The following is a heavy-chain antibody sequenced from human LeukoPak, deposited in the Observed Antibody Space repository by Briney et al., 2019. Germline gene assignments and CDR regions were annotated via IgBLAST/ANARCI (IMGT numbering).Heavy chain of an antibody. CDR1: RFTFSTYS. J-gene: IGHJ4*02. CDR3: AKVAGFWSGYSPFDY. Sequence: GGSLRLSCAASRFTFSTYSMNWVRQAPGKGLEWVSFISTSSSYIYYADSVKGRFTISRDNSKNTLYLQMNSLRAEDTAVYYCAKVAGFWSGYSPFDYWGQGTLVTVSS. V-gene: IGHV3-21*04. CDR2: ISTSSSYI. D-gene: IGHD3-3*01.